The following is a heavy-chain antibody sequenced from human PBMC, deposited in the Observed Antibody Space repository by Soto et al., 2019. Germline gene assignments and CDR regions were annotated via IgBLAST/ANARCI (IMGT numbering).Heavy chain of an antibody. J-gene: IGHJ6*02. CDR1: GFTFSNAW. V-gene: IGHV3-15*01. CDR3: TTENDFWSGYSILGYGMDV. D-gene: IGHD3-3*01. Sequence: GGSLRLSCAASGFTFSNAWMSWVRQAPGKGLEWVGRIKSKTDGGTTDYAAPVKGRFTISRDDSKNTLYLQVNSLKTEDTAVYYCTTENDFWSGYSILGYGMDVWGQGTTVTVSS. CDR2: IKSKTDGGTT.